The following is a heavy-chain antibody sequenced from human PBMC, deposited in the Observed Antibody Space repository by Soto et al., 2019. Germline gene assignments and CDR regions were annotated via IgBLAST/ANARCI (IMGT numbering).Heavy chain of an antibody. CDR3: AKDAMGSSWPHYFDY. CDR2: ISGSGGST. CDR1: GFTFSIYA. Sequence: GGSMILSCSASGFTFSIYAMSWVRPNPGKGLEWVSAISGSGGSTYYADSVKGRFTISRDNSKNTLYLQMNSLRAEDTAVYYCAKDAMGSSWPHYFDYWGQGTRVTVSS. D-gene: IGHD6-13*01. J-gene: IGHJ4*02. V-gene: IGHV3-23*01.